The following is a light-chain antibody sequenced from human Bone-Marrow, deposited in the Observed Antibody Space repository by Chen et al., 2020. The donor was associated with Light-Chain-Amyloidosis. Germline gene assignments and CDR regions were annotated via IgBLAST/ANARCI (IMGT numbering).Light chain of an antibody. J-gene: IGKJ3*01. CDR1: QDISDY. V-gene: IGKV1-33*01. CDR3: QQFDDFPFT. CDR2: DAS. Sequence: DIQMTQSPSSLSASIGDRVTITCQASQDISDYLNWYQQQPGKAPKLLIYDASKLENGVPSRFSGSGSGSDFSFTISSLQPEDFVTYYCQQFDDFPFTFGPGTKVDRK.